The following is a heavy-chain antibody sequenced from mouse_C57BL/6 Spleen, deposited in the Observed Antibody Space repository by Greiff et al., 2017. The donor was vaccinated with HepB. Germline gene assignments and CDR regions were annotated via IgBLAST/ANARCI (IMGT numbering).Heavy chain of an antibody. D-gene: IGHD4-1*01. CDR2: IYWDDDK. CDR3: ARLRALGRMGYFDV. CDR1: GFSLSTSGMG. J-gene: IGHJ1*03. Sequence: QVTLKVSGPGILQSSQTLSLTCSFSGFSLSTSGMGVSWIRQPSGKGLEWLAHIYWDDDKRYNPSLKSRLTISKDTSRNQVFLKITSVDTADTATYYCARLRALGRMGYFDVWGTGTTVTVSS. V-gene: IGHV8-12*01.